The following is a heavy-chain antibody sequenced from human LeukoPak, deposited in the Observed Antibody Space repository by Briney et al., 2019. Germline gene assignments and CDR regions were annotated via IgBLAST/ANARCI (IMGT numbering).Heavy chain of an antibody. CDR2: IIPIFGTA. V-gene: IGHV1-69*13. D-gene: IGHD5-12*01. CDR3: ARGGSSGYDPRYYYYGMDV. J-gene: IGHJ6*02. Sequence: SVKVSCKASGGTFSSYAISWERQAPGQGLEWMGGIIPIFGTANYAQKFQGRVTITVDESTSTAYMELSSLRSEDTAVYYCARGGSSGYDPRYYYYGMDVWGQGTTVTVSS. CDR1: GGTFSSYA.